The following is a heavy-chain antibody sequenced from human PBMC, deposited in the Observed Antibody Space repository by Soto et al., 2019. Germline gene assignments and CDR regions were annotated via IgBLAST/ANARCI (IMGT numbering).Heavy chain of an antibody. CDR1: GGSISSGGYS. Sequence: QLQLQESGSGLVRPSQTLSLTCAVSGGSISSGGYSWNWIRQPPGKDLEWIGYIYHSGSTLYNPSLKGRVTISVDKSKNQFSLKLSSVIAADTAVYYCARDQLEGNWFDPWGQGTLVTVSS. D-gene: IGHD1-1*01. J-gene: IGHJ5*02. CDR3: ARDQLEGNWFDP. CDR2: IYHSGST. V-gene: IGHV4-30-2*01.